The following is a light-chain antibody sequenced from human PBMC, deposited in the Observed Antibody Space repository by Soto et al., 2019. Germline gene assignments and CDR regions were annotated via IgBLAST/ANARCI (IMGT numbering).Light chain of an antibody. V-gene: IGLV2-14*01. CDR3: SSYSYSSTWV. Sequence: QSVLTQPASVSGSPGQSITISCTGTSNDVGIYNYVSWYQQHPGKAPKLMIYEVTNRPSGVSARFSGSTSDNTASLTISGRHAEDEADYYCSSYSYSSTWVFGGGTKVTVL. J-gene: IGLJ3*02. CDR2: EVT. CDR1: SNDVGIYNY.